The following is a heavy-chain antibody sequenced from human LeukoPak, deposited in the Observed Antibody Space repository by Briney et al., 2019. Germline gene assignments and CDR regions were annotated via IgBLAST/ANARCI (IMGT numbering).Heavy chain of an antibody. Sequence: GGSLRLSCAASEFTFSSYTMHWVRQAPGTGLEWVSSISSSSSYIYYADSVKGRFTISRDNVKNSVFLEMNSLRVDDTAIYYCAKDARIFGVINYFDSWGQGTLVTVSS. D-gene: IGHD3-3*01. V-gene: IGHV3-21*01. CDR1: EFTFSSYT. J-gene: IGHJ4*02. CDR3: AKDARIFGVINYFDS. CDR2: ISSSSSYI.